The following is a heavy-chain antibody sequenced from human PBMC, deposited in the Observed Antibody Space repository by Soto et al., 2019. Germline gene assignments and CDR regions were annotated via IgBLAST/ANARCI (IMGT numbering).Heavy chain of an antibody. CDR3: STKGNIVTTRTDY. J-gene: IGHJ4*02. CDR1: GFTFSDHY. CDR2: IKNKANSYTT. D-gene: IGHD5-12*01. V-gene: IGHV3-72*01. Sequence: GGSLRLSCAASGFTFSDHYMDWVRLAPGKGLEWVGRIKNKANSYTTQYAASVKGRFTISRDDSKNSLYLQMDSLKTEDTAVYFCSTKGNIVTTRTDYWGQGSLVTVSS.